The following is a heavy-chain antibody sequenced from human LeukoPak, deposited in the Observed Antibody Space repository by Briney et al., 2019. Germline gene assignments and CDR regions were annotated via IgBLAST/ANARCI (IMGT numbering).Heavy chain of an antibody. Sequence: GASVKLSCKASGGTFSSYAISWVRQAPGQGLEWMGRIIPILGIANYAQKFQGRVTITADKSTSTAYMELNSLRSEDTAVYYCATDDYGDYRMIYYYGMDVWGQGTTVTVSS. J-gene: IGHJ6*02. CDR3: ATDDYGDYRMIYYYGMDV. CDR2: IIPILGIA. D-gene: IGHD4-17*01. V-gene: IGHV1-69*04. CDR1: GGTFSSYA.